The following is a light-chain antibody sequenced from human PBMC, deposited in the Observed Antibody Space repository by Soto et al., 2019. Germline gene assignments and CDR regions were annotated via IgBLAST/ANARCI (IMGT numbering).Light chain of an antibody. CDR2: WAS. Sequence: DIVMTQSPDSLAVSLGERATINCKSSQSVLYSSNNKNYLAWYQQKPGQPPKLLIHWASTRESGVPDRSSGSGSGTDFTLTISSLQAEDVAVYYCQQYYSTPFAFGPGTKVDIK. V-gene: IGKV4-1*01. CDR1: QSVLYSSNNKNY. CDR3: QQYYSTPFA. J-gene: IGKJ3*01.